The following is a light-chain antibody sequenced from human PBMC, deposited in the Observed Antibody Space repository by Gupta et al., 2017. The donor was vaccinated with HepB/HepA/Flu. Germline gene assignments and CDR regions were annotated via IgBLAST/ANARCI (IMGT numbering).Light chain of an antibody. CDR3: QVWDSDSDHGV. CDR2: YDR. V-gene: IGLV3-21*04. Sequence: SYVLTQPPSVSVSPGQTARITCGGDNIGTKTVHWYQQKPGQSPVRVIAYDRDRPSGINEQGLCYNAGNKATPHTNSVTAGDEADDYCQVWDSDSDHGVFGGGTKLTVL. CDR1: NIGTKT. J-gene: IGLJ3*02.